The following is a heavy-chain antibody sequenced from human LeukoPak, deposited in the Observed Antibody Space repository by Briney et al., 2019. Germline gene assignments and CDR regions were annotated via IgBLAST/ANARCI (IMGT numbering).Heavy chain of an antibody. CDR2: INQDGSEK. Sequence: GGSLRLSCAASGFTFSSYWMSWVRQAPGKGLEWVANINQDGSEKFYVDSVKGRFTISRDNAKNSLYLQMISLRAEDTAVYYCARKTYYYDSSGLGWFDPWGQGTPVTVSS. V-gene: IGHV3-7*01. CDR1: GFTFSSYW. CDR3: ARKTYYYDSSGLGWFDP. D-gene: IGHD3-22*01. J-gene: IGHJ5*02.